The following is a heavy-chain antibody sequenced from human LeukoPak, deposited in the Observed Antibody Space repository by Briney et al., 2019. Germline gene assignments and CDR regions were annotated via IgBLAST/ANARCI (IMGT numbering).Heavy chain of an antibody. CDR3: ASQTYCGGDCYSSFDY. Sequence: PSENLSLTCAVYGGSFSGYYWSWIRQPPGKGLEWIGEINHSGSTNYNPSLKSRVTISVDTSKNQFSLKLSSVTAADTAVYYCASQTYCGGDCYSSFDYWGQGTLVTVSS. CDR1: GGSFSGYY. D-gene: IGHD2-21*02. J-gene: IGHJ4*02. V-gene: IGHV4-34*01. CDR2: INHSGST.